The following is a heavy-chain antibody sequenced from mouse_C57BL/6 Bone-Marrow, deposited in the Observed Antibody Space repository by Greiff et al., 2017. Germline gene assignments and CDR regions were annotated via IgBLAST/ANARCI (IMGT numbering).Heavy chain of an antibody. CDR2: SRNKANDYTT. Sequence: EVMLVESGGGLVQSGRSLRLSCATSGFTFSDFYMEWVRQAPGKGLEWIAASRNKANDYTTEYSASVKGRFIVSRDTSQSILYLQMNALRAEDTAIYYWARDALGGFAYWGQGTLVTVSA. V-gene: IGHV7-1*01. CDR1: GFTFSDFY. J-gene: IGHJ3*01. CDR3: ARDALGGFAY.